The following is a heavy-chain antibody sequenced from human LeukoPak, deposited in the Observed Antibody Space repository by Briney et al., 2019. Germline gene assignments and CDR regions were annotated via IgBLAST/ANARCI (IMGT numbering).Heavy chain of an antibody. D-gene: IGHD3-3*01. CDR1: GFTLSDYY. J-gene: IGHJ6*03. CDR3: ARVEKYHFWSGYYGNYYYYYMDV. CDR2: ISSSGGSI. Sequence: GGSLRLSCAASGFTLSDYYMNWIRQAPGKGLEWVSYISSSGGSIYYADSVKGRFAISRDNAKNSLYLQMNSLRAEDSAVYYCARVEKYHFWSGYYGNYYYYYMDVWGKGTTVTVSS. V-gene: IGHV3-11*04.